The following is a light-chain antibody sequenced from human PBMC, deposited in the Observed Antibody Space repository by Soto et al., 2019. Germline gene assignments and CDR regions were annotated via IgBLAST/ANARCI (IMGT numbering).Light chain of an antibody. CDR1: QSVSSN. CDR2: DAS. Sequence: EIVLIQSPATLSLSPGERATLSCRASQSVSSNLAWYQQKPGQAPRLLIYDASNRATGVPARFSGSGSGTDFTLTVSSLEPEDFALYYCQQRSNWPPQITFGQGTRLEIK. J-gene: IGKJ5*01. CDR3: QQRSNWPPQIT. V-gene: IGKV3-11*01.